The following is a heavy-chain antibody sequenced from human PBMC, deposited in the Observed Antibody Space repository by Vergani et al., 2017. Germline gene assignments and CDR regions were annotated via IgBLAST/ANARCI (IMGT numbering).Heavy chain of an antibody. Sequence: QVQLVESGGGVVQPGRSLRLSCAASGFTFNQYGMHWVRQAPGKGLEWVAVTWYDGNNKQYADSVKGRFTISRDNSKSTMYLQMNSLRDEDTGVYYCARGGPFDYWGQGTLVTVSS. CDR1: GFTFNQYG. CDR3: ARGGPFDY. J-gene: IGHJ4*02. V-gene: IGHV3-33*01. CDR2: TWYDGNNK.